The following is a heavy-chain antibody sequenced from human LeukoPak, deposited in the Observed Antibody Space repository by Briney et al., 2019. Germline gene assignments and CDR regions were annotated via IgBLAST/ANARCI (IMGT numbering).Heavy chain of an antibody. Sequence: PGGSLRLSCAASGFTFSSYAMHWVRQAPGKGLEWVAVISYDGSNKYYADSVKGRFTISRDNSKNTLYLQMNSLRAEDTAVYYCARDIIAARPDDYWCQGTLVTVSS. CDR2: ISYDGSNK. CDR1: GFTFSSYA. CDR3: ARDIIAARPDDY. V-gene: IGHV3-30*04. D-gene: IGHD6-6*01. J-gene: IGHJ4*02.